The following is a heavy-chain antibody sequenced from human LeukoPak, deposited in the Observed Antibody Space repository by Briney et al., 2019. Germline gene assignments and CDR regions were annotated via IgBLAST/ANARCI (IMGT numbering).Heavy chain of an antibody. J-gene: IGHJ4*02. D-gene: IGHD1-26*01. Sequence: SETLSLTCAVYGGSFSDYYWGWIRQPPGKGLEWIGTIYYSGSTYYNPSLKSRVTISVDTSKNQFSLKLSSVTAADTAVYYCARQGSGNYLSPVNYWGQGTLVTVSS. CDR1: GGSFSDYY. V-gene: IGHV4-39*01. CDR3: ARQGSGNYLSPVNY. CDR2: IYYSGST.